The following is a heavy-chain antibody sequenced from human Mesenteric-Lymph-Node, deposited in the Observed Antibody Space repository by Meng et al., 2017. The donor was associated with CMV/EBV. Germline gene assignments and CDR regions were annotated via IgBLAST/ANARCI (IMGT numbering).Heavy chain of an antibody. CDR1: GFTFSSYS. Sequence: GESLKISCAASGFTFSSYSMNWVRQAPGKGLEWVSSISSSSYIYYADSVKGRFTISRDNAKNTLYLQMNSLRVEDTAVYYCARVYSSTWYRNFDYWGQGSLVTVSS. D-gene: IGHD6-13*01. CDR3: ARVYSSTWYRNFDY. J-gene: IGHJ4*02. CDR2: ISSSSYI. V-gene: IGHV3-21*01.